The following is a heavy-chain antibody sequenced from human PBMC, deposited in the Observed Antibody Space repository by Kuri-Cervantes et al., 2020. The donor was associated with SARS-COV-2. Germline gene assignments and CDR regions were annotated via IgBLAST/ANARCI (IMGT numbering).Heavy chain of an antibody. CDR1: GGTFSSYT. J-gene: IGHJ2*01. Sequence: SVKVSCKASGGTFSSYTISWVRQAPGQGLGWMGRIIPILGIANYAQKFQGRVTITADKSTSTAYMELSSLRSEDTAVYYCARHPLSYCGGDCSSPSWYFDLWGRGTLVTVSS. CDR3: ARHPLSYCGGDCSSPSWYFDL. V-gene: IGHV1-69*02. D-gene: IGHD2-21*02. CDR2: IIPILGIA.